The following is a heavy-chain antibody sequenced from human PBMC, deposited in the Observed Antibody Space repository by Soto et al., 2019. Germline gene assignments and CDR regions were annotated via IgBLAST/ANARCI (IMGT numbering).Heavy chain of an antibody. CDR2: INAGNGNT. Sequence: QVQLVQSGAEVKKPGASVKVSCKASGYTFTSYAMHWVRQAPGQRLEWMGWINAGNGNTKYSQKFQGRVTITRDTSASTAYMELSSLRAEDTAVYYCARAVHGGEDDFDYWGQGPLVTVSS. J-gene: IGHJ4*02. CDR3: ARAVHGGEDDFDY. D-gene: IGHD3-10*01. V-gene: IGHV1-3*01. CDR1: GYTFTSYA.